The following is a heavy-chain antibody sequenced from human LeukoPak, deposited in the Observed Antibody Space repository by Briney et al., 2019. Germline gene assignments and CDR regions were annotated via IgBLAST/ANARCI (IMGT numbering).Heavy chain of an antibody. CDR1: GYSFTSYW. CDR2: IYPGDSDT. V-gene: IGHV5-51*01. CDR3: ARWGVVRGVIMPNWFDP. J-gene: IGHJ5*02. D-gene: IGHD3-10*01. Sequence: GESLKISCKGSGYSFTSYWNGWVRQMPGKGLEWMGIIYPGDSDTRYSPSFQGQVTISADKSISTAYLQWRSLKAWETVMYHGARWGVVRGVIMPNWFDPWGQGTLVTVSS.